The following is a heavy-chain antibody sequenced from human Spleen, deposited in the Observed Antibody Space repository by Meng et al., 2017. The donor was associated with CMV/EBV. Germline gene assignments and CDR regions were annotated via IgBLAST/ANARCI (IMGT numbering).Heavy chain of an antibody. CDR1: GGSISSSNL. D-gene: IGHD1-1*01. V-gene: IGHV4-30-4*01. J-gene: IGHJ4*02. CDR3: ARENRNDGGPYDY. CDR2: IYYSGST. Sequence: CAVSGGSISSSNLWTWVRQVPGKGLEWIGYIYYSGSTYYNPSLKSRVTISVDTSKNQFSLKLSSVTAADTAVYYCARENRNDGGPYDYWGQGTLVTVSS.